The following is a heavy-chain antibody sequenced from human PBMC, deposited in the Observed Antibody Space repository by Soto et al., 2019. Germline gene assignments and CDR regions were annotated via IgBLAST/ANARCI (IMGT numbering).Heavy chain of an antibody. CDR2: IIPILGIA. CDR1: GGTFSSYT. V-gene: IGHV1-69*08. CDR3: ARDGAGISSSWYFDL. J-gene: IGHJ2*01. Sequence: QVQLVQSGAEVKKPGSSVKVSCKASGGTFSSYTISWVRQAPGQGLEWMGRIIPILGIANYAQKFQGRVTITADKSTTTAYMELSSLRSEDTAVYYGARDGAGISSSWYFDLWGRGTLVTVSS. D-gene: IGHD6-13*01.